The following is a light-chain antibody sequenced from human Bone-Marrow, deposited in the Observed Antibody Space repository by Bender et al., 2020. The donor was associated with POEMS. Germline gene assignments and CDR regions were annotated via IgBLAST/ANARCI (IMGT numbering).Light chain of an antibody. J-gene: IGLJ2*01. CDR3: QSWGSITAV. V-gene: IGLV3-1*01. CDR1: KLGEEY. CDR2: QDT. Sequence: SYELTQPPSVSVSPGQTATITCSGEKLGEEYACWYQQKPGQSPVVVIYQDTKRPSGIPERFSGSTSGNTASLTISGTQTMDEADYYCQSWGSITAVFGGGTKLTVL.